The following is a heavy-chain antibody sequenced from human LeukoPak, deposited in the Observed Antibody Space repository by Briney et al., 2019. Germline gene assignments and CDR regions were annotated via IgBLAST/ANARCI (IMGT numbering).Heavy chain of an antibody. D-gene: IGHD2-2*01. CDR1: GGSFSGYY. Sequence: SETLSLTCAVHGGSFSGYYWSWIRQPPGKGLEWIGEINHSGSTNYNPSLKSRVTISVDTSKNQFSLKLSSVTAADTAVYYCARYCSSTSCYRGPTYYGMDVWGQGTTVTVSS. J-gene: IGHJ6*02. CDR3: ARYCSSTSCYRGPTYYGMDV. V-gene: IGHV4-34*01. CDR2: INHSGST.